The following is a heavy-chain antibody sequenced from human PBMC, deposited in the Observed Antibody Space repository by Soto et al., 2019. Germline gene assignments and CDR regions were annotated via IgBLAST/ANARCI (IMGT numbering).Heavy chain of an antibody. J-gene: IGHJ5*01. CDR3: SRGYPRSILSTSLTTSYWFDS. D-gene: IGHD2-21*01. Sequence: QVQLQQWGTGLLKPSETLSLHCAVYGESLRGYYWSWIRQTPAMGLEWIGEINHRGTTNNDSSLKPRATISIDTSKNQGSLRLNYVTAADTVVYYCSRGYPRSILSTSLTTSYWFDSWGQGTLVTVSS. CDR1: GESLRGYY. CDR2: INHRGTT. V-gene: IGHV4-34*04.